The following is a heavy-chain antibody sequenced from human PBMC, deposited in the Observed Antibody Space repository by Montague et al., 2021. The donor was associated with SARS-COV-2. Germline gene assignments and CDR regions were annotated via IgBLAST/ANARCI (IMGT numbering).Heavy chain of an antibody. CDR2: IYYSGST. Sequence: SETLSLTCTVSGGSVSSRSYYWGWIRQPPGKGLEWIGSIYYSGSTHYNPSLKSPVTISVDTSKNQFSLKLSSVTAAATAVYYWARRGDYGGPRFDYWGQGNLVAVSS. CDR1: GGSVSSRSYY. D-gene: IGHD4-23*01. CDR3: ARRGDYGGPRFDY. V-gene: IGHV4-39*01. J-gene: IGHJ4*02.